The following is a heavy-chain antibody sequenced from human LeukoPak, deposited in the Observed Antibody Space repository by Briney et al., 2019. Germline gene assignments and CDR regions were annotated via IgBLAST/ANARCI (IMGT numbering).Heavy chain of an antibody. D-gene: IGHD1-26*01. CDR3: AKTHFARWEQMYYFDY. J-gene: IGHJ4*02. Sequence: GGSLRLSCAASRFTFSSYGMHWVRQAPGKGLEWVAVISYDGTYTYYADSVKGRFTISRDNSKNTLYLQMSSLRAEDTAVYYCAKTHFARWEQMYYFDYWGQGTLVTVSS. CDR1: RFTFSSYG. V-gene: IGHV3-30*18. CDR2: ISYDGTYT.